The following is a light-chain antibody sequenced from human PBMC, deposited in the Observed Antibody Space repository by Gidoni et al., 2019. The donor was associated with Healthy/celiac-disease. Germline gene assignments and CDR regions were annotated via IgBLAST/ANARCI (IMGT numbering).Light chain of an antibody. V-gene: IGKV1-33*01. CDR1: QDISNY. CDR2: DAS. CDR3: QQYNNLPFT. Sequence: DIQMTQSPSSLSASVGDRVTITCQASQDISNYFNWYQQKPGKAPKLLSYDASNLDTGVPSRFSGSGSGTDFTFTISSLQPEDIATYYCQQYNNLPFTFGPGTKVDIK. J-gene: IGKJ3*01.